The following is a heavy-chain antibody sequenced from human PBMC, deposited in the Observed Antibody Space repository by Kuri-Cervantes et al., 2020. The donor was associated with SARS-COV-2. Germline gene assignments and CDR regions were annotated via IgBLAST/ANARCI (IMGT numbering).Heavy chain of an antibody. Sequence: ASVKVSCKASGGTFSSYAISWVRQAPGQGLEWMGWISAYNGNTNYAQKLQGRVTMTTDKSTSTAYMELSSLRSEDTAVYYCARAGSHGDEGDYWGQGTLVTVSS. CDR1: GGTFSSYA. J-gene: IGHJ4*02. D-gene: IGHD7-27*01. V-gene: IGHV1-18*01. CDR3: ARAGSHGDEGDY. CDR2: ISAYNGNT.